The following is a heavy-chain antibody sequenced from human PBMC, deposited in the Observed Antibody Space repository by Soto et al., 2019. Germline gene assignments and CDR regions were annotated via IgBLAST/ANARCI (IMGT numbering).Heavy chain of an antibody. CDR3: VAPYCSGGRCYAFDF. Sequence: GGSLRLSCAASGFTFSSFWMHWVRQVPGKGLVWVSHINSDGSSTTYADFVRGRFTISRDNAENTLYLQMNSLRAEDTAIYYCVAPYCSGGRCYAFDFWGPGILVTVSS. V-gene: IGHV3-74*01. D-gene: IGHD2-15*01. CDR2: INSDGSST. CDR1: GFTFSSFW. J-gene: IGHJ4*02.